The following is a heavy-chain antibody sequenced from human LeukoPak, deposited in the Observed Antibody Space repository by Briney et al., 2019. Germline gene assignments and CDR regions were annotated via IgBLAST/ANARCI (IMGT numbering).Heavy chain of an antibody. CDR2: INYSGGT. CDR3: ARSYHGSGSRHLDF. V-gene: IGHV4-31*03. J-gene: IGHJ4*02. CDR1: GDSFHSGAYY. Sequence: SETLSLTCTVSGDSFHSGAYYWSWIRHHPGTGLEWIGYINYSGGTYYNPSLKSRVTISIDTSKNQFSLKLSSLTAADTAVYYCARSYHGSGSRHLDFWGQGILVTVSS. D-gene: IGHD3-10*01.